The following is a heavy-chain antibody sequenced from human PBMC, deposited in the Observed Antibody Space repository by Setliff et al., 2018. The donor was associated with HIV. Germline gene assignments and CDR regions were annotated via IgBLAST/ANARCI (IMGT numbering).Heavy chain of an antibody. CDR1: GFSFSTYG. J-gene: IGHJ4*02. D-gene: IGHD6-13*01. Sequence: GGSLRLSCAASGFSFSTYGMHWVRQAPGKGLEWVAVIWHDGSNENYADSVKGRFTISRDNSKNTLYLQMNSLRPEDTAVYYCARVQQQLLQEDDYFDYWGQGTLVTVSS. CDR3: ARVQQQLLQEDDYFDY. V-gene: IGHV3-33*08. CDR2: IWHDGSNE.